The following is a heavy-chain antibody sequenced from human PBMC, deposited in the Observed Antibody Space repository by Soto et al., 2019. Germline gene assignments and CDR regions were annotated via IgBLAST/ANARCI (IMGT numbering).Heavy chain of an antibody. Sequence: EVQLLESGGGLVQPGGSLRLSCAASGFTFSSYAISWVRQASGKGLEWVSSISDGGGNTYYADSVKGRFTVSRDNSKSTLYLQMNSLRAEDTAVYYCATIAGAVGVDIWGQGTMVTVSS. CDR2: ISDGGGNT. V-gene: IGHV3-23*01. D-gene: IGHD6-19*01. CDR3: ATIAGAVGVDI. J-gene: IGHJ3*02. CDR1: GFTFSSYA.